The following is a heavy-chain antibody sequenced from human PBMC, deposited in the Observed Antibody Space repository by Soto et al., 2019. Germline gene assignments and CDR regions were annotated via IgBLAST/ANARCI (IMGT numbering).Heavy chain of an antibody. D-gene: IGHD3-9*01. Sequence: QVQLVQSGAEVKKPGSSVKVSCKASGGTFSSYAISWVRQAPGQGLEWMGGIIPIFGTANYAQKFQGRVTITADESTSTAYMELSSLRSEDTAVYYGARINYDILTGPTKYFQHWGQGTLVTVSS. V-gene: IGHV1-69*12. J-gene: IGHJ1*01. CDR1: GGTFSSYA. CDR2: IIPIFGTA. CDR3: ARINYDILTGPTKYFQH.